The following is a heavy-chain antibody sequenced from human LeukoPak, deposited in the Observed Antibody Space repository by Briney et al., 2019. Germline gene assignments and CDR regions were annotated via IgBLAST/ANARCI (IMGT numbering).Heavy chain of an antibody. CDR3: AKDYYYGSGSYYAPDRYYFDY. J-gene: IGHJ4*02. CDR1: GFTFSSYG. CDR2: IRYDGSNK. D-gene: IGHD3-10*01. Sequence: GGSLRLSCAASGFTFSSYGMHWVRQAPGKGLEWVAFIRYDGSNKYYADSVKGRFTISRDNSKNTLYPQMNSLRAEDTAVYYCAKDYYYGSGSYYAPDRYYFDYWGQGTLVTVSS. V-gene: IGHV3-30*02.